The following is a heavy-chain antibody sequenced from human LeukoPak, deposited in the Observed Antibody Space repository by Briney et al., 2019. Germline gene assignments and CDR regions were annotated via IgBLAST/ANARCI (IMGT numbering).Heavy chain of an antibody. J-gene: IGHJ4*02. CDR2: INHSGST. CDR3: ARRGGSSTLFDY. D-gene: IGHD2-2*01. Sequence: PSETLSLTCAVYGGSFSGYYWSWIRQPPGTGLEWIGEINHSGSTNYNPSLKSRVTISVDTSKNQFSLKLSSVTAADTAVYYCARRGGSSTLFDYWGQGTLVTVSS. CDR1: GGSFSGYY. V-gene: IGHV4-34*01.